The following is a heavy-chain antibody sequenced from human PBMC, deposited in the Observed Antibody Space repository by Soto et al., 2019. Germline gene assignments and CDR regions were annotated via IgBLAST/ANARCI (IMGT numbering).Heavy chain of an antibody. J-gene: IGHJ5*02. CDR3: ATLPPRIVAVLLPIPT. CDR1: GGSISSNSYY. V-gene: IGHV4-39*07. Sequence: SETLSLTCTVSGGSISSNSYYWAWIRQPPGKGLEWIGEIYHSGGASYNPSLKGRVTITIDKPNNQFSLKLNSVTAADTAVYYCATLPPRIVAVLLPIPTWGRGTLVTVSS. CDR2: IYHSGGA. D-gene: IGHD2-2*02.